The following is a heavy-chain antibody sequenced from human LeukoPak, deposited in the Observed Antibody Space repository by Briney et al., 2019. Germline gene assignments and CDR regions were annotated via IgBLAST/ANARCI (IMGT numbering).Heavy chain of an antibody. CDR3: ARGLDY. CDR1: GFSFNTYT. Sequence: GGSLRLSCVGSGFSFNTYTMNWVRQAPGKGLEWVSSIVRSSANIYDADSVRDRFTISRDNAKNSLYLQMNSLRAEDTAVYYCARGLDYWGQGTPVTVSS. CDR2: IVRSSANI. V-gene: IGHV3-21*01. J-gene: IGHJ4*02.